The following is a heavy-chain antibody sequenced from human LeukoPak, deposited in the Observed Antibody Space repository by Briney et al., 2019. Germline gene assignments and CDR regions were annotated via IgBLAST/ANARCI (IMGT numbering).Heavy chain of an antibody. CDR2: IIPIFGTA. CDR1: GGTFSSYA. J-gene: IGHJ4*02. V-gene: IGHV1-69*05. D-gene: IGHD5-18*01. Sequence: SVKVSCKASGGTFSSYAISWVRQAPGKGLEWMGGIIPIFGTANYAQKFQGRVTITTDESTSTAYMELSSLRSEDTAVYYCARGNVDTAMVFDYWGQGTLVTVSS. CDR3: ARGNVDTAMVFDY.